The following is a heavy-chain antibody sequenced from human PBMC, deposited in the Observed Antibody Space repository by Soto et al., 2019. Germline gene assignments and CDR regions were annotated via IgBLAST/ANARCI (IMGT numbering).Heavy chain of an antibody. V-gene: IGHV3-30*18. CDR1: GFTFSSYG. CDR2: ISYDGSNK. D-gene: IGHD3-3*01. J-gene: IGHJ6*02. Sequence: GGSLRLSCAASGFTFSSYGMHWVRQAPGKGLEWVAVISYDGSNKYYADSVKGRFTISRDNSKNTLYLQMNSLRAEDTAVYYCAKVGSSIFGVVTDYYYYGMDVWGQGTTVTV. CDR3: AKVGSSIFGVVTDYYYYGMDV.